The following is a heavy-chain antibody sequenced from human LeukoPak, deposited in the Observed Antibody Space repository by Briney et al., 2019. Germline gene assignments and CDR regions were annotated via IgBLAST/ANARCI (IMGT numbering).Heavy chain of an antibody. J-gene: IGHJ5*02. CDR2: IKPNSGDT. Sequence: ASVNVSCKASGYTFTDYYMHWVRQAPGQGLEWMGWIKPNSGDTKYAQKFQGRVTMTGDTSISTAYMELSRLRSDDTAVYYCARQDNWFDPWGQGTLVTVSS. CDR3: ARQDNWFDP. V-gene: IGHV1-2*02. CDR1: GYTFTDYY.